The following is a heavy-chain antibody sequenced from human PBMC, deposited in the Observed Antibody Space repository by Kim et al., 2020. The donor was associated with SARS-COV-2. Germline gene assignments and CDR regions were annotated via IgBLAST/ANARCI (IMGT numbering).Heavy chain of an antibody. J-gene: IGHJ4*02. D-gene: IGHD1-26*01. Sequence: SETLSLTCTVSGGSISSYYWSWIRQPPGKGLDWIGYIYYSGSTDYNPSLKSRVTISVDTSKNQFSLKLSSVTAADTAVYYCARGSGSYQYYFDSWGQGTLVTVSS. V-gene: IGHV4-59*01. CDR3: ARGSGSYQYYFDS. CDR1: GGSISSYY. CDR2: IYYSGST.